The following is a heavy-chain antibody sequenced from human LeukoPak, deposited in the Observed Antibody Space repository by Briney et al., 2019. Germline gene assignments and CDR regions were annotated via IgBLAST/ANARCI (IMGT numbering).Heavy chain of an antibody. Sequence: AGSLTLTCAASGFTFSNYAMTWLRPAPRKGLKWISVISGGGADTYYAHSVKRRFTIPRDNSKNALYLQMDSLRPEGTVLYYCAKDSGYWSRGTLLPRDYYFDYWGQVADVTVPS. CDR2: ISGGGADT. CDR3: AKDSGYWSRGTLLPRDYYFDY. J-gene: IGHJ4*02. D-gene: IGHD5-12*01. V-gene: IGHV3-23*01. CDR1: GFTFSNYA.